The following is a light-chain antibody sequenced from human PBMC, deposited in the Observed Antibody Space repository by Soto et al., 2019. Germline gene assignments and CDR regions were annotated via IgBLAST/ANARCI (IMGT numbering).Light chain of an antibody. J-gene: IGLJ1*01. V-gene: IGLV2-11*01. CDR2: DVS. Sequence: QSALTQPRSVSGSPGQSVTISCTGTSSDVGGSNYVSWYQQHPGKAPKVMIYDVSERPSGVPDRFSGSKSGNTASLTISGLQPEDEADYYCCPYAGSPRHVLGTGTKLTVL. CDR3: CPYAGSPRHV. CDR1: SSDVGGSNY.